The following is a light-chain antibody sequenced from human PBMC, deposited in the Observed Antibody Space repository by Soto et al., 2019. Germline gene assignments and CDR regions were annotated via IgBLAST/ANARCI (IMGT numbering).Light chain of an antibody. Sequence: DIQLTQSPSTLSASAGDTVTITCRASESIDNGLDWYQQKPGKAPKLLLFAASTLVGGGPSRFSGRGSGTEFTLSICRVKAEDFATYDCEQYHTDWTFGQGTNVYIK. J-gene: IGKJ1*01. V-gene: IGKV1-5*01. CDR3: EQYHTDWT. CDR2: AAS. CDR1: ESIDNG.